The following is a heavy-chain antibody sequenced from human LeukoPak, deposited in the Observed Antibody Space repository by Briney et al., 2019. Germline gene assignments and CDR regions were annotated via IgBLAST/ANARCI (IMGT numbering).Heavy chain of an antibody. Sequence: GGSLRLSCAASGFTFSSYAMSWVRQAPGKGLEWVSTISGPGDSAYYADSEKGRFTISRDKSKSAVYLQMNSLRAEDTAVYYCAKDRENAAPNDFDYWGQGTLVTVSS. V-gene: IGHV3-23*01. CDR3: AKDRENAAPNDFDY. CDR1: GFTFSSYA. D-gene: IGHD1-26*01. J-gene: IGHJ4*02. CDR2: ISGPGDSA.